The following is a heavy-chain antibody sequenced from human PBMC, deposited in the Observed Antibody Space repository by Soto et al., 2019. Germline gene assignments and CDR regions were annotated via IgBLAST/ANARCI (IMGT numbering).Heavy chain of an antibody. CDR3: AGGSSGFFDS. CDR2: IYYSGST. V-gene: IGHV4-59*01. Sequence: PETLSLTCTVSGGSISNYYWSWIRQPPGRGLEWIGYIYYSGSTNYNPSLKSRVTISIDVSKNLFSLKVTSVTAADTAVYYCAGGSSGFFDSWGQGALVTVSS. D-gene: IGHD6-19*01. CDR1: GGSISNYY. J-gene: IGHJ4*02.